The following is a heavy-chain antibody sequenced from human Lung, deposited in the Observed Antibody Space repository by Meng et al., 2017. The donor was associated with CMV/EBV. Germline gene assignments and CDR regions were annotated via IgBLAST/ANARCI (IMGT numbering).Heavy chain of an antibody. CDR2: FYYGGST. D-gene: IGHD2-15*01. V-gene: IGHV4-59*01. J-gene: IGHJ5*01. CDR3: ARSGPCNGGICYSGKFDS. CDR1: RASISTYY. Sequence: SETLSLTCTVSRASISTYYWSWIRQPPGKGLEWIGYFYYGGSTNYNPSLKSRVTILVDASKNQFSLKLSSVTAADTAIYYCARSGPCNGGICYSGKFDSWGQGTLVTGSS.